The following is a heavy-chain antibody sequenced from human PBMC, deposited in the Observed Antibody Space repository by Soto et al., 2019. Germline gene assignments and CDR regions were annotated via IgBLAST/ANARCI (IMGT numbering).Heavy chain of an antibody. Sequence: EVQLVESGGGLVQPGGSLRLSCAASGFTFSSHGIHWVRQAPGKGLVWVSGINSGGTSTDYADSVKGRVTISRDNAKNTLNLQMNGLRGEDTAVYHCVRGASGYYYVDSWGQGTLVTVSS. D-gene: IGHD3-3*01. CDR2: INSGGTST. J-gene: IGHJ4*02. V-gene: IGHV3-74*01. CDR3: VRGASGYYYVDS. CDR1: GFTFSSHG.